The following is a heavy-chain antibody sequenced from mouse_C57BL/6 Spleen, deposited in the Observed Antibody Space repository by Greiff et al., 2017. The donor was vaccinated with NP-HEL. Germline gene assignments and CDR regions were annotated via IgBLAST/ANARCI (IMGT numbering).Heavy chain of an antibody. V-gene: IGHV1-52*01. Sequence: QVQLQQPGAELVRPGSSVKLSCKASGYTFTSYWMHWVKQRPIQGLEWIGNIDPSDSETHYNQKFKDKATLTVDKSSSTAYMQLSSLTSEDSAVYYCARSSSGFYYFDYWGQGTTLTVSS. CDR3: ARSSSGFYYFDY. CDR2: IDPSDSET. J-gene: IGHJ2*01. CDR1: GYTFTSYW. D-gene: IGHD3-2*02.